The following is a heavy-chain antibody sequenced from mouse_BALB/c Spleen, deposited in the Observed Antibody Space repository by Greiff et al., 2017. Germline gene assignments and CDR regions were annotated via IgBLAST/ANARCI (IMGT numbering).Heavy chain of an antibody. J-gene: IGHJ4*01. V-gene: IGHV1S81*02. CDR1: GYTFTSYY. CDR2: INPSNGGT. Sequence: AQLQQSGAELVKPGASVKLSCKASGYTFTSYYMYWVKQRPGQGLEWIGEINPSNGGTNFNEKFKSKATLTVDKSSSTAYMQLSSLTSEDSAVYYCTRGKYEGAMDYWGQGTSVTVSS. CDR3: TRGKYEGAMDY. D-gene: IGHD2-3*01.